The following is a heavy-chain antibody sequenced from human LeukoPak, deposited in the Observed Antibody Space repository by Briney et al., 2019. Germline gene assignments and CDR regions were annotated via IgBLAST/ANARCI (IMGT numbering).Heavy chain of an antibody. J-gene: IGHJ4*02. V-gene: IGHV3-20*04. CDR1: GFTFDDYG. CDR3: ARGVGSGWYFDY. CDR2: INWNGGST. Sequence: SGXXLRLSCAASGFTFDDYGMRWVRQAPGKGLEWVSGINWNGGSTVYADSVKGRFTISRDNAKNSLYLQMNSLRAEDTALYYCARGVGSGWYFDYWGQGTLVTVSS. D-gene: IGHD6-19*01.